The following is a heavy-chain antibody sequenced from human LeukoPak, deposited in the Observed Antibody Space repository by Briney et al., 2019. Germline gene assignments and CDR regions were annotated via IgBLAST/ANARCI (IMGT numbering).Heavy chain of an antibody. V-gene: IGHV4-59*08. CDR1: GDSINSYY. Sequence: SETLSLTCAVSGDSINSYYWSWIRQPPGKGLEWLGYIYYRGSANYNPSLKSRVTISIDTSKNQFSLKLTSVTAADTAVYYCARLLHDWFDSWGQGTLVTVSS. J-gene: IGHJ5*01. CDR3: ARLLHDWFDS. D-gene: IGHD4-11*01. CDR2: IYYRGSA.